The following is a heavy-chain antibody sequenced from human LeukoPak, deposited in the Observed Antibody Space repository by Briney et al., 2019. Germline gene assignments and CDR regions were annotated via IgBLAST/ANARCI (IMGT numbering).Heavy chain of an antibody. CDR2: ISGGSSII. D-gene: IGHD3-10*01. Sequence: GGSLRLSCAASGFTFSSYEMKWVRQAPGKGLEWISYISGGSSIIYYADSVKGRFTISRDNAKNSLYLQMNSLRAEDTAVYYCPRYGSGRRIDYWGQGTLVAVSS. V-gene: IGHV3-48*03. J-gene: IGHJ4*02. CDR3: PRYGSGRRIDY. CDR1: GFTFSSYE.